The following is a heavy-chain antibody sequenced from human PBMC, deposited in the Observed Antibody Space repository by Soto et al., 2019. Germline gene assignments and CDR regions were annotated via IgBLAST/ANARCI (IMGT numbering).Heavy chain of an antibody. CDR1: GYNFINYG. CDR2: IRVHNGNA. CDR3: VRDLDGSGSYYTDY. J-gene: IGHJ4*02. D-gene: IGHD3-10*01. V-gene: IGHV1-18*01. Sequence: QVHLVQSGVDVKKPGASVKVSCKAAGYNFINYGIPWVRQDPGQGLEWMGWIRVHNGNANYAQKLQGRVTMTTDTSTSTAYMELRSLRPDDTAVYYCVRDLDGSGSYYTDYWGPGTLVIVSS.